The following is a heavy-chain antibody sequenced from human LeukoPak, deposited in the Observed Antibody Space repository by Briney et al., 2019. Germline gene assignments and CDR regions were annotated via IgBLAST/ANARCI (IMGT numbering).Heavy chain of an antibody. V-gene: IGHV3-30-3*01. Sequence: GGSLRLSCAASGLTFSSHAMHWVRQAPGEGLEWVAVISHDGSDKHYTDSVKGRFTISRDNSRNTLYLQVNSLRAEDTAVYYCAREPGPGYFDYWGQGTLVTVSS. CDR1: GLTFSSHA. J-gene: IGHJ4*02. CDR3: AREPGPGYFDY. D-gene: IGHD1-14*01. CDR2: ISHDGSDK.